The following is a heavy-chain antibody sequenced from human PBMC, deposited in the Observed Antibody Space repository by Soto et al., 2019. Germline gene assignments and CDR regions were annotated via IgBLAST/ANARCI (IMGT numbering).Heavy chain of an antibody. Sequence: SVKVSFKASGGTFSSYAISWLRQAPGQGLEWMGGIIPIFGTANYAQKFQGRVTITADESTSTAYMELSSLRSEDTAVYYCARVGLAQASDYWGQGTLVTVSS. CDR3: ARVGLAQASDY. D-gene: IGHD2-15*01. V-gene: IGHV1-69*13. CDR1: GGTFSSYA. CDR2: IIPIFGTA. J-gene: IGHJ4*02.